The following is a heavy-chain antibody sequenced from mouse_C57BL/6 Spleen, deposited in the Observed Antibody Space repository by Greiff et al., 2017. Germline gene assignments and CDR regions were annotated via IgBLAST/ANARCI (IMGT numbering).Heavy chain of an antibody. V-gene: IGHV3-6*01. Sequence: EVKLEESGPGLVKPSQSLSLTCSVTGYSITSGYYWNWIRQFPGNKLEWMGYISYDGSNNYNPSLKNRISITRDTSKNQFFLKLNSVTTEDTATYYCARERYGSSPYYYAMDYWGQGTSVTVSS. CDR1: GYSITSGYY. J-gene: IGHJ4*01. CDR2: ISYDGSN. CDR3: ARERYGSSPYYYAMDY. D-gene: IGHD1-1*01.